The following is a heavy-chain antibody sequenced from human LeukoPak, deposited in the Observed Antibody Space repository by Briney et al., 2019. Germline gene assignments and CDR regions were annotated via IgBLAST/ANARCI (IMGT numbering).Heavy chain of an antibody. Sequence: GRSLRLSCAASGFTFSTYAMHWVHQAPGKGLEWVAIISYDGNNKYYAESVKGRFTISRDNSKNTLYLQMNSLRIEDTAVYYCARGGWPGPLDFDYWGQGTLVTVSS. CDR1: GFTFSTYA. CDR2: ISYDGNNK. CDR3: ARGGWPGPLDFDY. V-gene: IGHV3-30-3*01. D-gene: IGHD6-19*01. J-gene: IGHJ4*02.